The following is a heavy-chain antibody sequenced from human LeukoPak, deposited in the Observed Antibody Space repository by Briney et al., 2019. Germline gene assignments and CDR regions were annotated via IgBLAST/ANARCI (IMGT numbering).Heavy chain of an antibody. D-gene: IGHD3-22*01. CDR3: ARDLSSNPVYYYDSSGYYPTDAFDI. Sequence: ASVKVSCKASGYTFTSYAMNWVRQAPGQGLEWMGWINTNTGNPTYAQGFTGRFVFSLDTSVSTAYLQISSLKAEDTAVYYCARDLSSNPVYYYDSSGYYPTDAFDIWGQGTMVTVSS. J-gene: IGHJ3*02. CDR2: INTNTGNP. CDR1: GYTFTSYA. V-gene: IGHV7-4-1*02.